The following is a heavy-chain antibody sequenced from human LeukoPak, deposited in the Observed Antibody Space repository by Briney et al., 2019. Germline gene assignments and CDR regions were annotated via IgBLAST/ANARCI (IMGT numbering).Heavy chain of an antibody. CDR2: ISYDGSNK. Sequence: GGSLRLSCAASGFTFSSYAMHGVRQAPGKGLEWVAVISYDGSNKYYADSVKGRFTISRDNSKNTLYLQMNSLRVEDTAVYYCARDRGDYDILTGYLDYWGQGTLVTVSS. D-gene: IGHD3-9*01. V-gene: IGHV3-30-3*01. J-gene: IGHJ4*02. CDR1: GFTFSSYA. CDR3: ARDRGDYDILTGYLDY.